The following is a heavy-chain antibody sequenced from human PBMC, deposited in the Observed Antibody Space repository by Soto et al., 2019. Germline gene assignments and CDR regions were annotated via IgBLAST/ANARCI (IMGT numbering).Heavy chain of an antibody. Sequence: VGSLRLSCAASGFTFSSYAISSVLQAPGKGLEWVSAISGSGGSTYYADSVKGRFTISRDNSKNTLYLQMNSLRAEDTAVYYCAKMVASRPIWFDRWGQGTLVTVSS. CDR3: AKMVASRPIWFDR. CDR2: ISGSGGST. V-gene: IGHV3-23*01. CDR1: GFTFSSYA. D-gene: IGHD6-6*01. J-gene: IGHJ5*02.